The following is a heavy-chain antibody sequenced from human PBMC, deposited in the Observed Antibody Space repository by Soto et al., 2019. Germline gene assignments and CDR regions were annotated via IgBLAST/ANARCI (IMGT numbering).Heavy chain of an antibody. CDR2: IWNDGSNN. J-gene: IGHJ6*02. V-gene: IGHV3-33*01. CDR3: ARRQIPPPTRGAANARGGMDV. Sequence: QVQLVESGGGVVQPGRSLRLSCAASGFTFNNYGMHWVRQAPGKGLEWLAVIWNDGSNNYYANSVKGRFTISRDNSKNTLYLKMNSRRAEDTAVYYCARRQIPPPTRGAANARGGMDVWGQGTTVTVSS. CDR1: GFTFNNYG. D-gene: IGHD6-13*01.